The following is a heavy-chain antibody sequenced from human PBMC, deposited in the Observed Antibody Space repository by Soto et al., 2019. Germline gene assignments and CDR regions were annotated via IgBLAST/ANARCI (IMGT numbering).Heavy chain of an antibody. J-gene: IGHJ6*02. CDR3: ARERRAMDV. V-gene: IGHV5-51*01. Sequence: GESLKISCEDSGYRFTSYWIAWVRQMPGKGLEWMGIIYPGDSDTRYSPSFQGQVTISADKSISTAYLQWSSLKASDTAMYYCARERRAMDVWGQGTMVTVSS. CDR2: IYPGDSDT. CDR1: GYRFTSYW.